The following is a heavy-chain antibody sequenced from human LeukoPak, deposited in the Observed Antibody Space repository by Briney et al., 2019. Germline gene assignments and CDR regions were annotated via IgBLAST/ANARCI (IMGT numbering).Heavy chain of an antibody. CDR2: ISYSGST. CDR1: GAPISSHY. Sequence: PSETLSLTCTVSGAPISSHYWTWTRQSPGKGLEWIGYISYSGSTNSDPSLRSRVTISLDSSKKQFSLRLTSVTAADTAVYYCARAYYGSGSYYNYFYYGVDVWGQGTTVTVSS. CDR3: ARAYYGSGSYYNYFYYGVDV. V-gene: IGHV4-59*11. J-gene: IGHJ6*02. D-gene: IGHD3-10*01.